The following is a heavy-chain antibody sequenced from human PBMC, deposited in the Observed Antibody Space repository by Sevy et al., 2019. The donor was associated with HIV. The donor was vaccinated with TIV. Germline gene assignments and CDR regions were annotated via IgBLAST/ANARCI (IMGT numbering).Heavy chain of an antibody. CDR1: GFTLGEYA. Sequence: GGSLRLSCTASGFTLGEYAMSWFRRAPGKGLEWVGFIRSKTYGGTTEYAGSVKGRFTISRDDSKSIAYLQMNSLKTEDTAMYYCSREGSEGSVAQPDAFDIWGQGTMVTVSS. J-gene: IGHJ3*02. V-gene: IGHV3-49*03. D-gene: IGHD6-19*01. CDR3: SREGSEGSVAQPDAFDI. CDR2: IRSKTYGGTT.